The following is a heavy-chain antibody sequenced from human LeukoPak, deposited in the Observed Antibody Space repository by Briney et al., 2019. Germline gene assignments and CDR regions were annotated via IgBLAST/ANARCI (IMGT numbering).Heavy chain of an antibody. Sequence: SETLSLTCAVSGGSVSSSNWWSWVRQPPGKGLEWIGEIYHSGSTNNNPSLKSRVTISVDKSKNQFSLRLSSVTAADTAVYYCTRGTVTTRYFDYWGQGALVTVSS. CDR2: IYHSGST. CDR3: TRGTVTTRYFDY. J-gene: IGHJ4*02. CDR1: GGSVSSSNW. D-gene: IGHD4-11*01. V-gene: IGHV4-4*02.